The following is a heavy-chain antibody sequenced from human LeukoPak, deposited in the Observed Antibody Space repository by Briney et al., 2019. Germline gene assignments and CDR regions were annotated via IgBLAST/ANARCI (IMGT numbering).Heavy chain of an antibody. V-gene: IGHV3-23*01. Sequence: GGSLRLSCAASGFTFSSYAMSWVRQAPGRGLEWVSAISSSGGSTYYADSVKGRFTISRDNSKNTLYLQMNSLRAEDTAVYYCAQPPRGDYYDSSGYWGQGTLVTVSS. CDR3: AQPPRGDYYDSSGY. J-gene: IGHJ4*02. CDR1: GFTFSSYA. CDR2: ISSSGGST. D-gene: IGHD3-22*01.